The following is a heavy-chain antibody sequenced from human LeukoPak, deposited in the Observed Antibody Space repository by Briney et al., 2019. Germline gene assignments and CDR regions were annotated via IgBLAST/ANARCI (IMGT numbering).Heavy chain of an antibody. CDR1: GYTFSSYG. V-gene: IGHV7-4-1*02. CDR3: ARRDHSGSYQISPGDFDY. J-gene: IGHJ4*02. D-gene: IGHD1-26*01. Sequence: ASVKVSCKASGYTFSSYGMNRVRQAPGQGLEWMGGINTNTGNPTYAQGFTGRFVFSLDTSVSTAYLQISSLKAEDTAVYYCARRDHSGSYQISPGDFDYWGQGTLVTVSS. CDR2: INTNTGNP.